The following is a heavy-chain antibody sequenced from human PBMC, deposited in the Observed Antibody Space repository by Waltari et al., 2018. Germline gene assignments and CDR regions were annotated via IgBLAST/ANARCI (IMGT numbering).Heavy chain of an antibody. V-gene: IGHV6-1*01. D-gene: IGHD6-6*01. CDR1: GDSVSSNSAA. CDR2: TYYRSKWYN. J-gene: IGHJ6*02. Sequence: QVQLQQSGPGLVKPSQTLSLTCAISGDSVSSNSAAWNWIRQSPSRGLEWLGRTYYRSKWYNDYAVSVKSRITINPDTSKNQFSLQLNSVTPEDTAVYYCARDLHGARQVPHPPYYYYYGMDVWGQGTTVTVSS. CDR3: ARDLHGARQVPHPPYYYYYGMDV.